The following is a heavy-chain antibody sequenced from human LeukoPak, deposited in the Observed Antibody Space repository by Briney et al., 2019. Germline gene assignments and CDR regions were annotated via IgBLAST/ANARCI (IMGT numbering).Heavy chain of an antibody. Sequence: GGSLRLSCAASGFTFSTYSMNWGRQAPGKGPEWVSSISSSSSHTYYADSLRGRFTISRDNAKNSLYLQMNSLRAEDTAVYHCARTSSGFDYWGQGVLVTVSS. CDR3: ARTSSGFDY. CDR1: GFTFSTYS. CDR2: ISSSSSHT. J-gene: IGHJ4*02. D-gene: IGHD3-9*01. V-gene: IGHV3-21*01.